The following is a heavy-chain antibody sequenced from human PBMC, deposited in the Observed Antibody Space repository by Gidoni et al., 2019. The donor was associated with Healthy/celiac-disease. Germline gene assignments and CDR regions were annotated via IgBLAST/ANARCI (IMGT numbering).Heavy chain of an antibody. V-gene: IGHV1-69*01. CDR2: IIPIVGTA. J-gene: IGHJ2*01. CDR3: ARVPPSGDYIGWYFDL. D-gene: IGHD4-17*01. CDR1: GGTFSSYA. Sequence: QVQLVQSGAEVKKPGTSVKVSCKASGGTFSSYAISWVRQAPGKGLEWMGGIIPIVGTANYAQTFQGRFTITADESTSTAYMELSSLRSEDTAVYYCARVPPSGDYIGWYFDLWGRGTLVTVSS.